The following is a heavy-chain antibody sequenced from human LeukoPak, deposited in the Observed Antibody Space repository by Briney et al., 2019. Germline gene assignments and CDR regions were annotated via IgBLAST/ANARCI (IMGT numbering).Heavy chain of an antibody. CDR1: GYTFTSYD. CDR3: ARGKLTHGDYVAADY. J-gene: IGHJ4*02. Sequence: ASVKVSCEASGYTFTSYDVNWVRQATGQGLEWMGWMNPKSGNAGYAQKFQGRVIMTRDASTTIAYMELSSLTSEDTAVYYCARGKLTHGDYVAADYWGQGTLVTVSS. D-gene: IGHD4-17*01. V-gene: IGHV1-8*01. CDR2: MNPKSGNA.